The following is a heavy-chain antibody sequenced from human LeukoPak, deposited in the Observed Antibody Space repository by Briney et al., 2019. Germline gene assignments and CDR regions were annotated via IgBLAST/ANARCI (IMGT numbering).Heavy chain of an antibody. CDR2: IYYSGST. CDR1: GGSVSISSYY. J-gene: IGHJ6*02. CDR3: ARVLRYSFMDV. Sequence: SETLSLTCTVSGGSVSISSYYWGWIRQPPGKGLEWIGSIYYSGSTYYNPSLKSRVTISVDTSKNQFSLKLSSVTAADTAVYYCARVLRYSFMDVWGQGTTVTVSS. D-gene: IGHD3-9*01. V-gene: IGHV4-39*07.